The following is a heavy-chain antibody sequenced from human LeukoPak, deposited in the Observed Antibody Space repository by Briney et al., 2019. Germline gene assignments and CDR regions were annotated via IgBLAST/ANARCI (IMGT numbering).Heavy chain of an antibody. V-gene: IGHV4-59*01. D-gene: IGHD4-17*01. J-gene: IGHJ2*01. Sequence: PSETLSLTCTVSGGSISSYYWSWIRQPPGKGLEWIGYIYYSGSTNYNPSLKSRVTISVDTSKNQFSLKLSSVTAADTAVYCCASEKTTGSAGWHWYFDLWGRGTLVTVSS. CDR2: IYYSGST. CDR1: GGSISSYY. CDR3: ASEKTTGSAGWHWYFDL.